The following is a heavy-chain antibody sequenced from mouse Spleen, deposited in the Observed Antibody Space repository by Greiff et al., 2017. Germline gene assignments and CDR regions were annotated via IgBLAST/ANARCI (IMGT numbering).Heavy chain of an antibody. V-gene: IGHV5-9-2*01. CDR1: GFTFSSYG. CDR2: ISGGGSYT. D-gene: IGHD1-1*01. Sequence: DVQLVESGGGLVKPGGSMKLSCAASGFTFSSYGMSWVRQTPEKRLEWVANISGGGSYTYYPDSVKGRFTISSDNAKNNLYLQMSSLRSEDTALYYCAIQYCGSRRYFDVWGAGTTVTVSA. CDR3: AIQYCGSRRYFDV. J-gene: IGHJ1*01.